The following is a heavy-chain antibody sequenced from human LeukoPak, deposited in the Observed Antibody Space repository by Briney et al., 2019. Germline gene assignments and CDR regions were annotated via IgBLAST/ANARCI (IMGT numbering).Heavy chain of an antibody. CDR1: GYTFTNYD. J-gene: IGHJ6*03. V-gene: IGHV7-4-1*02. CDR2: INTNTGNP. CDR3: ARKSVAATPRDIVYQYYSMDV. D-gene: IGHD2-15*01. Sequence: GASVKVSCKASGYTFTNYDINWVRQAPGQGLEWMGWINTNTGNPTYAQGFTGRFVFSLDTSVSTAYLQISSLKAEDTAVYYCARKSVAATPRDIVYQYYSMDVWGKGTTVTVSS.